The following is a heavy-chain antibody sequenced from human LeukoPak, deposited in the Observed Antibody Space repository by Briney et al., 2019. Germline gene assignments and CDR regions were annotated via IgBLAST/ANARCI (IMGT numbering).Heavy chain of an antibody. CDR3: ARLRYSGYDLDY. Sequence: ASVKLSCKASGYTFTSSGISWVREAPGQGLEWMGWISAYNGNTNYAKKLQGRVTMTTDTSTSTAYMELRSLRSDDTAVYYCARLRYSGYDLDYWGQGTLVTVSS. J-gene: IGHJ4*02. CDR2: ISAYNGNT. V-gene: IGHV1-18*01. CDR1: GYTFTSSG. D-gene: IGHD5-12*01.